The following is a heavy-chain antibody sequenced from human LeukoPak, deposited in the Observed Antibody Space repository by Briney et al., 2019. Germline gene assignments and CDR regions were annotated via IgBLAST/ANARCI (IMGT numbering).Heavy chain of an antibody. CDR2: MNPNSGNT. Sequence: GASVTVSCKASGYTFTSYDINWVRQATGQGLEWMGWMNPNSGNTGYAQKFQGRVTMTRNTSISTAYMELSSLRSEDTAVYYCARALNIAARPLYYWGQGTLVTVSS. CDR1: GYTFTSYD. CDR3: ARALNIAARPLYY. J-gene: IGHJ4*02. V-gene: IGHV1-8*01. D-gene: IGHD6-6*01.